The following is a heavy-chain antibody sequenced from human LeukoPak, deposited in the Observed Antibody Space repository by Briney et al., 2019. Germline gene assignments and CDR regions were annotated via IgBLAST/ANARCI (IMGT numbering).Heavy chain of an antibody. J-gene: IGHJ4*02. CDR2: INQDGSEK. V-gene: IGHV3-7*05. CDR3: ARRGYLDY. CDR1: GFTVSNNY. Sequence: GGSLRLSCAASGFTVSNNYMSWVRQAPGKGLEWVANINQDGSEKYYVDSVKGRFTISRDNAKNSLYLQMNSLRAEDTAVYYCARRGYLDYWGQGTLVTVSS.